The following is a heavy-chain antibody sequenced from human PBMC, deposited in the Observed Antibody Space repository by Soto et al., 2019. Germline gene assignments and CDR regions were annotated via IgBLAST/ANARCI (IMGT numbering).Heavy chain of an antibody. Sequence: GGSLKISCKGSGYSFTSYWISWVRQMPGKGLEWMGRIEPSDSYTNYSPSFQGHVTLSADKYISTAYLEWRSLNSSDRAMYYCARRPTYSGTFRRTLDYWGQGTLVTVSS. CDR2: IEPSDSYT. D-gene: IGHD1-26*01. V-gene: IGHV5-10-1*01. CDR1: GYSFTSYW. CDR3: ARRPTYSGTFRRTLDY. J-gene: IGHJ4*02.